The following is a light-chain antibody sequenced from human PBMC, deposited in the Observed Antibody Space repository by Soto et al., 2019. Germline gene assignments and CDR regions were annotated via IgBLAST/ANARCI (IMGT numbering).Light chain of an antibody. J-gene: IGLJ3*02. CDR3: QSYDSSNQRV. V-gene: IGLV6-57*04. CDR2: EDN. Sequence: NFMLTQPHSVSESPGKTVTISCTRSSGSIASNYVQWYQQRPGSAPTTVIYEDNQRPSGVPDRFSGSIDSSSNSASLTISGLKTEDEADYYCQSYDSSNQRVFGGGTQLTVL. CDR1: SGSIASNY.